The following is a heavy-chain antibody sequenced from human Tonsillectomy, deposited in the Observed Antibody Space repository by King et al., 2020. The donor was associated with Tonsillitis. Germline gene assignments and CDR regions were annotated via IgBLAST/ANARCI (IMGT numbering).Heavy chain of an antibody. V-gene: IGHV3-9*01. D-gene: IGHD4-17*01. J-gene: IGHJ4*02. CDR3: AKDSTIYGDYVDY. CDR1: GFTFDDYA. Sequence: QLVQSGGGLVQPGRSLRLSCAASGFTFDDYAMHWVRQAPGKGLEWVSGISWNSGSIGYADSVKGRFTISRDNAKNSLYLQMNRLRAEDTALYYCAKDSTIYGDYVDYWGQGTLVTVSS. CDR2: ISWNSGSI.